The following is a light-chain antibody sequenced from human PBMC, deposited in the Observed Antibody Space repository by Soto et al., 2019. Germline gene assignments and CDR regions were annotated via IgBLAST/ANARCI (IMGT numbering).Light chain of an antibody. J-gene: IGLJ1*01. Sequence: QSALIQPASVSGSPGQSITISCTGTSSDVGGYNYVSWYQQHPGKAPKVIIYEVNHRPSGVSSRFSGSKSGNTASLNISGLLAEDEADYYCGSFAGSNNFPYVFGTGTKLTVL. CDR3: GSFAGSNNFPYV. CDR1: SSDVGGYNY. CDR2: EVN. V-gene: IGLV2-14*03.